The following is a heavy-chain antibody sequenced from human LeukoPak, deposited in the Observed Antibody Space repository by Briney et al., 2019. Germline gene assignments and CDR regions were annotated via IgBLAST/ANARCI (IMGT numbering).Heavy chain of an antibody. CDR1: GGSISSGGYY. D-gene: IGHD3-16*02. CDR3: ARAVYDYIWGSYRFDY. Sequence: SQSLSLTCTVSGGSISSGGYYWSWIRQHPGKGLEWIGHIYYSGSTYYNPSLKRRVTFSVDTSKNQFSLKPSSVNAADTAVYYCARAVYDYIWGSYRFDYWGQGTLVTVSS. CDR2: IYYSGST. J-gene: IGHJ4*02. V-gene: IGHV4-31*03.